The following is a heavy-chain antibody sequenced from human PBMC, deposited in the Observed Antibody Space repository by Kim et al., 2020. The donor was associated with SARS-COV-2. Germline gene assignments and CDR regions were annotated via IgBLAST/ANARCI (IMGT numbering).Heavy chain of an antibody. CDR3: ARTNSESSSWYQYYYYYGMDV. CDR1: GFTFSSYS. J-gene: IGHJ6*02. Sequence: GGSLRLSCAASGFTFSSYSMNWVRQAPGKGLEWVSSISSSSSYIYYADSVKGRFTISRDNAKNSRYLQMNSLRAEDTAVYYCARTNSESSSWYQYYYYYGMDVWGQGTTGTVSS. V-gene: IGHV3-21*01. D-gene: IGHD6-13*01. CDR2: ISSSSSYI.